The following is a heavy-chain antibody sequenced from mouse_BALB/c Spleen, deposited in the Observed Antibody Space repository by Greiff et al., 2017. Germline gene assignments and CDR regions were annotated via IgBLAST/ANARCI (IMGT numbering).Heavy chain of an antibody. J-gene: IGHJ4*01. CDR2: IDPANGNT. CDR3: ARYDGSDAMDY. V-gene: IGHV14-3*02. D-gene: IGHD1-1*01. Sequence: DVKLVESGAELVKPGASVKLSCTASGFNIKDTYMHWVKQRPEQGLEWIGRIDPANGNTKYDPKFQGKATITADTSSNTAYLQLSSLTSEDTAVYYCARYDGSDAMDYWGQGTSVTVSS. CDR1: GFNIKDTY.